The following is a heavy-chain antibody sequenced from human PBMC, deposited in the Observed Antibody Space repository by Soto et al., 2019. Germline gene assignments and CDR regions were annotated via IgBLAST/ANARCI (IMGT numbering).Heavy chain of an antibody. CDR1: GYTFTSYG. CDR2: ISAYNGNT. V-gene: IGHV1-18*04. CDR3: ARDRWILESRIVVVTAKPYYFDY. D-gene: IGHD2-21*02. Sequence: QVQLVQSGAEVKKPGASVKVSCKASGYTFTSYGISWVRQAPGQGLEWMGWISAYNGNTNYAQKLQGRGTMTTDTSTSTAYMELRSLRSDDTAVYYCARDRWILESRIVVVTAKPYYFDYWGQGTLVTVSS. J-gene: IGHJ4*02.